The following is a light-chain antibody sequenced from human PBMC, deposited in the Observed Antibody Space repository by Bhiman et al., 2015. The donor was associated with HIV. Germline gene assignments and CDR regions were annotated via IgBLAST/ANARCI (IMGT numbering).Light chain of an antibody. J-gene: IGLJ1*01. CDR3: ASWDDRLNGYV. CDR1: SSNTGAGYE. Sequence: QPVLTQPPSVSGAPGQRVTISCTGSSSNTGAGYEVHWYQQLPGTAPKLLIYGDTSRPSGIPDRFSGSKSGSSASLAISGLQSEDEADYLCASWDDRLNGYVFGTGTKVTVL. CDR2: GDT. V-gene: IGLV1-40*01.